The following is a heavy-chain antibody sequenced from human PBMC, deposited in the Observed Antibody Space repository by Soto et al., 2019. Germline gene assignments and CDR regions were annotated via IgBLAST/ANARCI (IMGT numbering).Heavy chain of an antibody. CDR1: GFTFSSCA. Sequence: EVQLLESGGGLVQPGGSLRLSCAASGFTFSSCAMTWVRQPPGKGLEWVSTVSDSGGSTYYADSVKGRFTISRDNSMNTLFLQMNSLRAEDTAVYYCAKPVFVPTSMVGTFDVWGQGTMVTVSS. J-gene: IGHJ3*01. CDR2: VSDSGGST. D-gene: IGHD2-2*01. CDR3: AKPVFVPTSMVGTFDV. V-gene: IGHV3-23*01.